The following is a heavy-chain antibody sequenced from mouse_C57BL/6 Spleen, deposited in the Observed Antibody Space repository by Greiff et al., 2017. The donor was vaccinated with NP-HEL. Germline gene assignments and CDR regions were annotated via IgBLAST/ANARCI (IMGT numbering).Heavy chain of an antibody. CDR2: IDPSDSYT. V-gene: IGHV1-69*01. J-gene: IGHJ4*01. CDR1: GYTFTSYW. D-gene: IGHD1-1*01. Sequence: VKLQQPGAELVMPGASVKLSCKASGYTFTSYWMHWVKQRPGQGLEWIGEIDPSDSYTNYNQKFKGKSTLTVDKSSSTAYMQLSSLTSEDSAVYYCARGKEGYGSSSYAMDYWGQGTSVTVSS. CDR3: ARGKEGYGSSSYAMDY.